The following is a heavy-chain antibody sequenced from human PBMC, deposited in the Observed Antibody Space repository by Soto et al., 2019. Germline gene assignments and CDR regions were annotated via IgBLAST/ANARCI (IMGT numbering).Heavy chain of an antibody. CDR2: IYYSGST. Sequence: SETLSLTCTVSGGSISNYYWSWIRQPPGKGLEWIGHIYYSGSTNYNPSLKSRVTISVDTSKNQFSLKLSSVTAADTAVYYCARGLGTPDAFDIWGQGTMVTVSS. V-gene: IGHV4-59*08. D-gene: IGHD3-16*01. CDR1: GGSISNYY. CDR3: ARGLGTPDAFDI. J-gene: IGHJ3*02.